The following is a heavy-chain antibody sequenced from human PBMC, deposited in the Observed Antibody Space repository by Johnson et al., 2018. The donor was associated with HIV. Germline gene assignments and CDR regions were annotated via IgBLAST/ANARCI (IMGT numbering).Heavy chain of an antibody. CDR2: IKSKTDGGTT. J-gene: IGHJ3*02. V-gene: IGHV3-15*01. D-gene: IGHD5-24*01. Sequence: VQLVESGGGLVKPGGSLRLSCAASGFTFSNAWMSWVRQAPGKGLEWVGRIKSKTDGGTTDYAAPVKGRVTISRDDSKNTLYLQMNSLKTEDTAVYYCMTMATTHEGYAFDIWGQGTMVTVSS. CDR3: MTMATTHEGYAFDI. CDR1: GFTFSNAW.